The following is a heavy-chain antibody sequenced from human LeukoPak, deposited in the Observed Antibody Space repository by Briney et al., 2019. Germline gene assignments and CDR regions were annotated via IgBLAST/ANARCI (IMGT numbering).Heavy chain of an antibody. CDR2: ITLSGGST. CDR1: GFTFSYYD. V-gene: IGHV3-23*01. CDR3: AKRGNPAVGHHYLDV. D-gene: IGHD2-2*01. J-gene: IGHJ6*03. Sequence: GGSLRLSCAASGFTFSYYDMSWFRQAPGKGLQGFASITLSGGSTFYADSVKGRFTISRDNSKNTLYLQMNSLSAEDTAVYYCAKRGNPAVGHHYLDVWGKGTTVSVSS.